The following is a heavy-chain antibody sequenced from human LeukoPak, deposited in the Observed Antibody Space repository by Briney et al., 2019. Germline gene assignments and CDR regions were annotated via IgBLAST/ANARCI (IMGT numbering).Heavy chain of an antibody. J-gene: IGHJ4*02. V-gene: IGHV3-66*01. D-gene: IGHD6-13*01. CDR1: GFTVSSNY. Sequence: GGSLRLSCAVSGFTVSSNYMSWVRQPPGKGLEWVSVIYSGGSTYYADSVKGRFTISRDDSKDTLYLQMNSLRAEDTAVYYCARGADWYSSSWYWADTQSEYYFDYWGQGTLVTVSS. CDR2: IYSGGST. CDR3: ARGADWYSSSWYWADTQSEYYFDY.